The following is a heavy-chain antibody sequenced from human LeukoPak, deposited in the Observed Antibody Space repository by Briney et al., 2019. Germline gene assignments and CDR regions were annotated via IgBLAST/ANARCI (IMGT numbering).Heavy chain of an antibody. CDR3: ATATPSGWIEYFQH. Sequence: GGSPRLSCAASGFTFSSYSMNWVRQAPGKGLEWVSSISSSSSYIYYADSVKGRFTISRDNAKNSLYLQMNSLRAEDTAVYYCATATPSGWIEYFQHWGQGTLVTVSS. CDR1: GFTFSSYS. J-gene: IGHJ1*01. D-gene: IGHD6-19*01. CDR2: ISSSSSYI. V-gene: IGHV3-21*01.